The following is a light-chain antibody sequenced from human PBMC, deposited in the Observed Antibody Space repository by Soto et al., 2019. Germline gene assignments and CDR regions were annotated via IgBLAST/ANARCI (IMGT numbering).Light chain of an antibody. CDR2: EGS. Sequence: QSALTQPPSVSGSPGQSVTISCTGTSSDIGNYNRVSWYQQPPGTAPKLMIYEGSNRPSGVPDRFPGSKSGNTASLTISGLQAEDEADYYCNSYTSSSTYVFGTG. CDR3: NSYTSSSTYV. CDR1: SSDIGNYNR. J-gene: IGLJ1*01. V-gene: IGLV2-18*02.